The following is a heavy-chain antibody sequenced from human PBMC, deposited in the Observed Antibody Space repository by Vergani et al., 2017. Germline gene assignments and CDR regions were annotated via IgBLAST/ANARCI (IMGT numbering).Heavy chain of an antibody. CDR1: GGTFSSYA. CDR2: IVPIFGTA. J-gene: IGHJ6*02. CDR3: ARDREWFSAYYGMDV. D-gene: IGHD3-3*01. V-gene: IGHV1-69*18. Sequence: QVQLVQSGAEVKKPGSSVKVSCKASGGTFSSYAISWVRQAPGQGLEWMGRIVPIFGTANYAQKVQGRVTITADESTSTAYMALSSLRSEDTAVYYCARDREWFSAYYGMDVWGQGTTVTVSS.